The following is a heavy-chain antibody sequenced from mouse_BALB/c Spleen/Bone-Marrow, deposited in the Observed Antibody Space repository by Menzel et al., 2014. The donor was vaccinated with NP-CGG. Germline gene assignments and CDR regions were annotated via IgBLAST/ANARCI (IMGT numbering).Heavy chain of an antibody. V-gene: IGHV2-2*02. CDR1: GFSLTSYG. J-gene: IGHJ3*01. CDR2: IWSGGNT. D-gene: IGHD2-3*01. Sequence: QVQLKQSGPGLVQPSQSLSITCTVSGFSLTSYGVHWVRQSPGKGLEWLGVIWSGGNTDYNAAFISRLSTSKDNSKSQVFFKMNSLQANDTAIYYCARNLGDGYSFAYWGQGTLVTVSA. CDR3: ARNLGDGYSFAY.